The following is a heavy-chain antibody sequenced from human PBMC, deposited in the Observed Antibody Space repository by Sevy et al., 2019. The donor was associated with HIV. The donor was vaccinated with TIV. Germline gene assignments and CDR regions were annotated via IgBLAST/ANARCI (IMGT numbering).Heavy chain of an antibody. CDR1: GFSFSDYN. D-gene: IGHD3-3*01. CDR2: ISSGSGYI. J-gene: IGHJ6*02. Sequence: GGSLRLSCAASGFSFSDYNMNWVRQAPGKGLEWVSFISSGSGYIYYADSMKGRFTISRDNAKNSLYLQLNGLRAEDTAVYYCARDKTILEGRYGMDVWGQGTTVTVSS. V-gene: IGHV3-21*01. CDR3: ARDKTILEGRYGMDV.